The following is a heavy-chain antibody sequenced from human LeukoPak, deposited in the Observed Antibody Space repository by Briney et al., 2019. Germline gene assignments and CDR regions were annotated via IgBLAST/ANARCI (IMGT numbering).Heavy chain of an antibody. V-gene: IGHV4-59*12. Sequence: SETLSLTCTVSGGSISSYYWSWIRQPPGKGLEWIGYIYYSGSTNYNPSLKSRVTISVDKSKNQFSLKLSSVTAADTAVYYCARVATYYYDSSGYDPYWFDPWGQGTLVTVSS. CDR3: ARVATYYYDSSGYDPYWFDP. J-gene: IGHJ5*02. D-gene: IGHD3-22*01. CDR1: GGSISSYY. CDR2: IYYSGST.